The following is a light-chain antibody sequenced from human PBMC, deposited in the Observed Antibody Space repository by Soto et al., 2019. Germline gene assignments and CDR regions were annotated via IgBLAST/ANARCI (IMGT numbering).Light chain of an antibody. CDR3: QQYNSAPLT. V-gene: IGKV1-27*01. Sequence: DIQMTQSPSSLSASEGRRVTITCRASQDISNYLAWYQQKPGKGPKLLIYAASTLQSGVPSRFSGSGSGTDFTLTISSLQPEDVATFYCQQYNSAPLTFGGGTKVEI. CDR1: QDISNY. J-gene: IGKJ4*01. CDR2: AAS.